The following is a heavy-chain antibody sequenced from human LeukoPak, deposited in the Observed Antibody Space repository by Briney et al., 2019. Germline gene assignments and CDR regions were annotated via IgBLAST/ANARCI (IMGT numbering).Heavy chain of an antibody. J-gene: IGHJ5*02. V-gene: IGHV1-8*01. CDR2: MNPNSGNT. CDR1: GYTFTSYD. Sequence: ASVKVSCKASGYTFTSYDINWVRQATGQGLEWMGWMNPNSGNTGYAQKFQGRVTMTRNTSISTAYMELSSLRSEDTAVYYCARRWTLYRPANWFDPWGQGTLVTVSS. D-gene: IGHD2-2*03. CDR3: ARRWTLYRPANWFDP.